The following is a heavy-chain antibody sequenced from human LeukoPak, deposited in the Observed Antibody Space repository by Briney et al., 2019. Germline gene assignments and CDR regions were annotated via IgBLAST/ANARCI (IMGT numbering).Heavy chain of an antibody. J-gene: IGHJ6*02. D-gene: IGHD6-13*01. CDR3: AKAASSSWPSYYYGMDV. Sequence: GSLRLSCAASGFIFISYSMSWVRQAPGMGLGWVSVITGSGGNTYYADSVKGRFTISKDNSKNTVYLQMSSLRVDDTAVYYCAKAASSSWPSYYYGMDVWGQGTTVTVSS. CDR1: GFIFISYS. CDR2: ITGSGGNT. V-gene: IGHV3-23*01.